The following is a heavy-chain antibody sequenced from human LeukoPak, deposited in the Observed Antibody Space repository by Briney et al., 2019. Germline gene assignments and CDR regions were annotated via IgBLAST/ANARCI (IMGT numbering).Heavy chain of an antibody. CDR2: ISGGGGST. CDR3: AKDRTITIFGVACFVY. D-gene: IGHD3-3*01. Sequence: PGGSLRLSCAASGFTFSSYAMSWVRQAPGKGLEWVSAISGGGGSTYYADSVKGRFTISRDNSKNTLYLQMNSLRAEDTAVYYCAKDRTITIFGVACFVYWGQGTLVTVSS. CDR1: GFTFSSYA. J-gene: IGHJ4*02. V-gene: IGHV3-23*01.